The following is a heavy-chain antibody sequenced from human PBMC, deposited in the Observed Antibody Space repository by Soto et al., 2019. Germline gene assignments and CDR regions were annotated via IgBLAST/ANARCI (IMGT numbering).Heavy chain of an antibody. Sequence: QVTLKESGPVLVKPTEPLTLTCTVSGFSLSNARMGVSWIRQPPGKALEWLAHIFSNDEKSYSTSLKRRLTISKDTYKSQVVLTMTYMGAVDTATYYCARIASIAAGPFWFDPWGQGTLVTVSS. CDR2: IFSNDEK. J-gene: IGHJ5*02. CDR3: ARIASIAAGPFWFDP. D-gene: IGHD6-6*01. V-gene: IGHV2-26*01. CDR1: GFSLSNARMG.